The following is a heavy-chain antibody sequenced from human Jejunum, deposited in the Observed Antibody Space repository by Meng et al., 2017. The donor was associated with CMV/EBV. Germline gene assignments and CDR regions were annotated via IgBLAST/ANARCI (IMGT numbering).Heavy chain of an antibody. CDR2: VNSGGSDI. D-gene: IGHD1-26*01. V-gene: IGHV3-74*01. Sequence: GFTFSRHWMNWGRQGPGKGLVWVARVNSGGSDISYADSVKGRFIISRDNAKNTLYLQMNSLRAEDMAVYYCVRAGSGNAYGLFDSWGQGTLVTVSS. CDR3: VRAGSGNAYGLFDS. J-gene: IGHJ4*02. CDR1: GFTFSRHW.